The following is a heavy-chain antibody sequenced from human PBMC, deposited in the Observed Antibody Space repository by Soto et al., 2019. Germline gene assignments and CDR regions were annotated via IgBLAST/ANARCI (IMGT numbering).Heavy chain of an antibody. J-gene: IGHJ6*02. CDR2: ISYDGSNK. D-gene: IGHD3-9*01. CDR1: GFTFSSYC. Sequence: GGSLRLSCAASGFTFSSYCMHWVRQAPGKGLEWVAVISYDGSNKYYADSVKGRFTISRDNSKNTLYLQMNSLRAEDTAVYHCAKDSYDMLAGMDVWGQGTTVTVSS. CDR3: AKDSYDMLAGMDV. V-gene: IGHV3-30*18.